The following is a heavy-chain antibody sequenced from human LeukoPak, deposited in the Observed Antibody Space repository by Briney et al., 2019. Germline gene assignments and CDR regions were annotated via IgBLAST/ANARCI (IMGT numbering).Heavy chain of an antibody. Sequence: PGGSLRLSCAASGFTFSGSWMHWVRQAPGKGLVWVARIKGDGSETNYADSVKGRFSVSRDNAKNTLFLQMNRLSGEDTAVYFCANDVVLGSWSCASWGRGTLVSVPS. J-gene: IGHJ4*02. CDR3: ANDVVLGSWSCAS. CDR1: GFTFSGSW. D-gene: IGHD3-10*01. V-gene: IGHV3-74*01. CDR2: IKGDGSET.